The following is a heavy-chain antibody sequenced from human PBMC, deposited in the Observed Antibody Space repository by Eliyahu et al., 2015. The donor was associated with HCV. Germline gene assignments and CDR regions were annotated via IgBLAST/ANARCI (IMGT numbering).Heavy chain of an antibody. V-gene: IGHV1-2*02. J-gene: IGHJ1*01. Sequence: QVQLVQSGAEVXKPGASVKVSCKASGXTXTGXXXHWVRQAPGQGLEWMGWINPNSGGTNYAQKFQGRVTMTRDTSISTAYMELSRLRSDDTAVYYCARSSPSYYYXSGSYLGDQHWGQGTLVTVSS. D-gene: IGHD3-10*01. CDR3: ARSSPSYYYXSGSYLGDQH. CDR1: GXTXTGXX. CDR2: INPNSGGT.